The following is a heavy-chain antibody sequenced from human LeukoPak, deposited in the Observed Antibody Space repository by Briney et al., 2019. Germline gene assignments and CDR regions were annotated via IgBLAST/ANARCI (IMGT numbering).Heavy chain of an antibody. V-gene: IGHV4-39*07. CDR3: ARPGRYSSGWYSDTFDI. Sequence: PSETLSLTCTVSSGSISTSNYYWGWVRQPPGKALEWIGNIFYSGSTYYSPSLKSRVTISVDTSKNQFSLKLSSVTAADTAVYYCARPGRYSSGWYSDTFDIWGQGTMVTVSS. J-gene: IGHJ3*02. CDR2: IFYSGST. CDR1: SGSISTSNYY. D-gene: IGHD6-19*01.